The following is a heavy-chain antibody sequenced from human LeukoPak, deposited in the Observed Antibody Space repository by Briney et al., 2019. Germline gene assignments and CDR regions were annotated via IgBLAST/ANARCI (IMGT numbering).Heavy chain of an antibody. J-gene: IGHJ1*01. CDR2: ISAYNGNT. V-gene: IGHV1-18*01. CDR3: ASPGRRSWYGYFQH. CDR1: GYTFTSYG. D-gene: IGHD6-13*01. Sequence: EASVKVSCKASGYTFTSYGISWVRQAPGQGLEWMGWISAYNGNTNYAQKLQGRVTMTTDTSTSTAYMELRSLRSEDTAVYYCASPGRRSWYGYFQHWGQGTLVTVSS.